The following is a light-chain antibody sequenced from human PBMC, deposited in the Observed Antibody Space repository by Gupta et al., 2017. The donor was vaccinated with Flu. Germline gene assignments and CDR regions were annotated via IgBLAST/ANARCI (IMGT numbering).Light chain of an antibody. Sequence: EIVLTQSPGTLSLSLGERATLSCRASQSVSSSYLARYQQKPGQAPRHLIYCASSRATCLPDRFSGSGSGTDFTLPISRLEPEDFAVYYCQQYGSSQGFTFGPGTKVDIK. CDR3: QQYGSSQGFT. CDR1: QSVSSSY. CDR2: CAS. V-gene: IGKV3-20*01. J-gene: IGKJ3*01.